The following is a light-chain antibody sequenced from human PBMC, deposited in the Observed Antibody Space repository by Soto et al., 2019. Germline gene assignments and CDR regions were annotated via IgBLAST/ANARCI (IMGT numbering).Light chain of an antibody. CDR1: QGISSY. J-gene: IGKJ5*01. CDR2: AAS. V-gene: IGKV1-8*01. Sequence: AIRMTQSPSSFSASTGDRVTTTCRASQGISSYLAWYQQKPGKAPKLLIYAASTLQSGVPSRFSGSGSGTDFTLTISCLQSEDVATYYCQQYYSYLITLGQGTRLEIK. CDR3: QQYYSYLIT.